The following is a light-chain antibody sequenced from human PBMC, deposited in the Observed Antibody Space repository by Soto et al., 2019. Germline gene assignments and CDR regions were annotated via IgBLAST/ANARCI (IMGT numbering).Light chain of an antibody. J-gene: IGKJ2*01. CDR2: AAS. V-gene: IGKV3-15*01. CDR1: ETISAD. Sequence: IAMTQSPPTLSVSPGGRVTLSCEASETISADLAWYHHRPGQPPRLLIYAASTRAPGVPARFSGSWSGTDFTLAIANLQHEYFGLYYCQHYHNFPLTFGQGTKLEIK. CDR3: QHYHNFPLT.